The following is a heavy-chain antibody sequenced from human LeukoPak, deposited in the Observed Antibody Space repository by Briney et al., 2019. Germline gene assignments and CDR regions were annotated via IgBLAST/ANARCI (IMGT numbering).Heavy chain of an antibody. D-gene: IGHD3-10*01. CDR3: ARDNGMVRGVIINYFDY. J-gene: IGHJ4*02. CDR1: GYTFTSYG. V-gene: IGHV1-18*01. CDR2: ISAYNGNT. Sequence: ASVKDSCKASGYTFTSYGISWVRQAPGQGLEWMGWISAYNGNTSYAQKLQGRVTMTTDTSTSTAYMELRSLRSDDTAVYYCARDNGMVRGVIINYFDYWGQGTLVTVSS.